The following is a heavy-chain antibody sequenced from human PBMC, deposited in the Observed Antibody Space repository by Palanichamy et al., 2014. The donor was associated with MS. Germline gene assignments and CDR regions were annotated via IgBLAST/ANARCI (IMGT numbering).Heavy chain of an antibody. CDR2: IKEDGSEK. Sequence: EVQLVEFGGGLVQPGGSLRLSCAASGFTFSNWWMTWVRQAPGKGLEWVASIKEDGSEKYYVDSVKGRFTISRDNAKNSLDLQMNSLRAEDTAVFYCARGHYGMDVWGQGTTVTVSS. J-gene: IGHJ6*02. CDR1: GFTFSNWW. V-gene: IGHV3-7*01. CDR3: ARGHYGMDV.